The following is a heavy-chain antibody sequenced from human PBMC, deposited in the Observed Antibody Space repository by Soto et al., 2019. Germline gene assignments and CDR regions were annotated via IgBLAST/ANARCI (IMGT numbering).Heavy chain of an antibody. D-gene: IGHD6-6*01. V-gene: IGHV4-59*01. CDR1: GGSINDFY. Sequence: QVQLQESGPGLVKASETLSLTCTVSGGSINDFYWSWIRQPPGKGLEWIGYIYYSRSTDYNPSLKGRVTTSSDATEDQLSLKLRSVPAADPAVYYWARVGGVAARTFDSWGKGPLVTSSS. CDR2: IYYSRST. CDR3: ARVGGVAARTFDS. J-gene: IGHJ4*02.